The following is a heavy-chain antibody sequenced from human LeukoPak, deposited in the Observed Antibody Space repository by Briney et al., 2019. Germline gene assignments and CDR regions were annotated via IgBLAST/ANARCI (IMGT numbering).Heavy chain of an antibody. V-gene: IGHV4-39*01. Sequence: PSETLSLTCTVSGGSTSSSSYYWGWIRQPPGKGPEWIGEIDHIGRTKYNPSLKSRLTISIDTSKKQLSLRLGSLTAADTAVYYCAKPIDCSSTICTGPMDVWGKGTTVTVSA. CDR3: AKPIDCSSTICTGPMDV. CDR1: GGSTSSSSYY. J-gene: IGHJ6*04. CDR2: IDHIGRT. D-gene: IGHD2-2*01.